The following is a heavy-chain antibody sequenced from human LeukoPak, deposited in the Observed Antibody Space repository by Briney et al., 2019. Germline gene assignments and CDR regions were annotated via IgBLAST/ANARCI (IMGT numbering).Heavy chain of an antibody. Sequence: ASVKVSYKASGGTFSSYAISWVRQAPGQGLGRMGGIIPIFGTANYAQKFQGRVTITTDESTSTAYMELSSLRSEDTAVYYCARDPGIAVAGRGNYFDYWGQGTLVTVSS. CDR3: ARDPGIAVAGRGNYFDY. CDR2: IIPIFGTA. V-gene: IGHV1-69*05. D-gene: IGHD6-19*01. CDR1: GGTFSSYA. J-gene: IGHJ4*02.